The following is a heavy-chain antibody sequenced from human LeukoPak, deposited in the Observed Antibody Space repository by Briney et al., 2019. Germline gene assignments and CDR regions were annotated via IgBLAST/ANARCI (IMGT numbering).Heavy chain of an antibody. CDR2: INGNGAST. D-gene: IGHD5-18*01. V-gene: IGHV3-23*01. CDR1: GFTVNNHA. CDR3: AKHQEYSYYYLHY. J-gene: IGHJ4*02. Sequence: GGSLRLSCAVSGFTVNNHAMSWVRQAPGKGLEWVSGINGNGASTYYSDSVKGRFTISRDNSKNTLYLQMSSLRAEDTALYYCAKHQEYSYYYLHYWGQGTLVTVSS.